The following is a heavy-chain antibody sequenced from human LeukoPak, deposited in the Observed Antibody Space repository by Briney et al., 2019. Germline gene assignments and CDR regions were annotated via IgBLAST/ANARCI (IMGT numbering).Heavy chain of an antibody. J-gene: IGHJ6*03. CDR2: INPSGGST. V-gene: IGHV1-46*01. CDR3: ASMGATLGDYYYYMDV. D-gene: IGHD1-26*01. Sequence: GASVKVSCKASGYTFTSHHVHWVRQAPGQGLEWMGIINPSGGSTNYARKLQGRVTMTRDMSTNTVYMELSSLRSEDTAVYYCASMGATLGDYYYYMDVWGKGTTVTISS. CDR1: GYTFTSHH.